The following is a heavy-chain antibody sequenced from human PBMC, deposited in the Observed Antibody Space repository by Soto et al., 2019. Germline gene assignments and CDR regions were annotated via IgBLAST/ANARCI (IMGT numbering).Heavy chain of an antibody. CDR1: GYTFTSYA. D-gene: IGHD3-16*01. Sequence: EASLKVSCKASGYTFTSYAMHWVRQAPGQRLEWMGWINAGNGNTKYSQKFQGRVTITRDTSASTAYMELSSLRSEDTAVYYCARVIGGLYYFDYWGQGTLVTVSS. V-gene: IGHV1-3*01. J-gene: IGHJ4*02. CDR2: INAGNGNT. CDR3: ARVIGGLYYFDY.